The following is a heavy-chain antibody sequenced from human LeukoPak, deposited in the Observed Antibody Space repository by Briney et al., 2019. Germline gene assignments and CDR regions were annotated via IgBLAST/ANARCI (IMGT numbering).Heavy chain of an antibody. CDR1: GFTFSSYA. D-gene: IGHD3-10*01. Sequence: GGSLRLSCAASGFTFSSYAMSWVRQAPGKGLEWVSAISGSGGSTYYADSVKGRFTISRDNSKNTLYLQMNSLRAEDTAVYYCAKAPLTPRITMVRGVTYFDYWGQGTLVTVSS. J-gene: IGHJ4*02. V-gene: IGHV3-23*01. CDR3: AKAPLTPRITMVRGVTYFDY. CDR2: ISGSGGST.